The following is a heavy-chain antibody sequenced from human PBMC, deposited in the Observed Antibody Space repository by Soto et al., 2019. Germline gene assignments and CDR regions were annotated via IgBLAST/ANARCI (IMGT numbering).Heavy chain of an antibody. J-gene: IGHJ4*02. Sequence: ASVKVSCKASGYTFTGYYMHWVRQAPGQVLEWMGWINPNSGGTNYAQKFQGWVTMTRDTSISTAYMELSRLRSDDTAVYYCARVSEAADTAMVTGYYFDYWGQGTLVTVSS. V-gene: IGHV1-2*04. CDR1: GYTFTGYY. D-gene: IGHD5-18*01. CDR2: INPNSGGT. CDR3: ARVSEAADTAMVTGYYFDY.